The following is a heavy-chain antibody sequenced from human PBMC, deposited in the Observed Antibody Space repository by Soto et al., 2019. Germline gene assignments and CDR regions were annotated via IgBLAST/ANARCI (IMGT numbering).Heavy chain of an antibody. CDR3: ARDYCGGDCSSMDV. V-gene: IGHV3-33*01. D-gene: IGHD2-21*02. CDR2: IWYDGSNT. CDR1: GFTFSTYG. Sequence: QVQLVESGGGVVQPGRSLRLSCAASGFTFSTYGMHWVRQAPGKGLEWVAVIWYDGSNTYYADSVKGRFTISRDNSKNTLYLQINSLRAEDTAIYYCARDYCGGDCSSMDVWGQGTTVTVSS. J-gene: IGHJ6*02.